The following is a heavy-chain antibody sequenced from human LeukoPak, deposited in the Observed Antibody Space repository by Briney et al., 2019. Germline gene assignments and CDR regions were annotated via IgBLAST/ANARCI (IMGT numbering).Heavy chain of an antibody. CDR2: VSSSGAYI. Sequence: PGGSLRLSCAASGFTFSSYAMHWVRQAPGKGLEWVASVSSSGAYIYYADLMEGRFTISRDNAKNSLILQMNSLRAEDTAVYYCARGVGNYRYYFDSWGQGTLVTVSS. CDR1: GFTFSSYA. J-gene: IGHJ4*02. V-gene: IGHV3-21*01. D-gene: IGHD3-22*01. CDR3: ARGVGNYRYYFDS.